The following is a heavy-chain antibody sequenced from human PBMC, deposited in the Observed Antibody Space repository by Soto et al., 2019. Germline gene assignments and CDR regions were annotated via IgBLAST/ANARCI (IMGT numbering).Heavy chain of an antibody. Sequence: SETLSLTCTVSGGSISSYYWSWIRQPPGKGLEWIGYIYYSGSTNYNPSLKSRVTISVDTSKNQFSLKLSSVTAADTAVYYCAATVTTLTPPYYYYYMDVWGKGTTVTVSS. D-gene: IGHD4-4*01. CDR1: GGSISSYY. CDR2: IYYSGST. J-gene: IGHJ6*03. CDR3: AATVTTLTPPYYYYYMDV. V-gene: IGHV4-59*08.